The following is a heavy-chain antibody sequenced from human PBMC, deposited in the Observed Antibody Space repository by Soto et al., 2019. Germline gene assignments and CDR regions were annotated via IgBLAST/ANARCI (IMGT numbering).Heavy chain of an antibody. Sequence: QVQLVESGGDLVKPGGSLRLSCAASGFPFSDYYMSWIRQAPGKVLEWVSSIGSSSSYTNYADSVKGRFTISRDNAKNSLYLQMNSLRAEYTAVYYCARRRPTGYYNYWGHGTLVTVSA. V-gene: IGHV3-11*05. CDR3: ARRRPTGYYNY. CDR2: IGSSSSYT. J-gene: IGHJ4*01. D-gene: IGHD3-9*01. CDR1: GFPFSDYY.